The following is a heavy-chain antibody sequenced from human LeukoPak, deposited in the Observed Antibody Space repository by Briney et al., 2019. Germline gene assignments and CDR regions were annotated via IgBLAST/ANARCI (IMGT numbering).Heavy chain of an antibody. Sequence: GASVKVSCKASGGTFSSYAISWVRQAPGQGLEWMGRIIPILGIANYAQKFQGRVTITADKSTSTAYMEPSSLRSEDTAVYYCATLGTVADIDYWGQGTLVTVSS. D-gene: IGHD6-19*01. CDR2: IIPILGIA. CDR1: GGTFSSYA. CDR3: ATLGTVADIDY. J-gene: IGHJ4*02. V-gene: IGHV1-69*04.